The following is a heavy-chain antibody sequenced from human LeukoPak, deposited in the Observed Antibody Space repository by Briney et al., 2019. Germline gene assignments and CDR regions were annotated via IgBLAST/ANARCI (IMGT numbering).Heavy chain of an antibody. J-gene: IGHJ4*02. D-gene: IGHD6-19*01. Sequence: PSETLSLTCTVSGGSISSSSSYWGWIRQPPGKGLEWIGSIYYSGSTYYNPSLKSRVTISVDTSKNQFSLKLSSVTAADTAVYYCARSRYSSGSYYFDYWGQGSLVTVSS. CDR2: IYYSGST. CDR3: ARSRYSSGSYYFDY. CDR1: GGSISSSSSY. V-gene: IGHV4-39*01.